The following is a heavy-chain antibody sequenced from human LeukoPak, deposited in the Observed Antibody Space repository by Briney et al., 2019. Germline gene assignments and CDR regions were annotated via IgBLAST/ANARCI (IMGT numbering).Heavy chain of an antibody. CDR2: ISNNGKT. J-gene: IGHJ6*03. CDR3: ARRIYSGTVRHLLYSFMDV. Sequence: SETLSLTCTVSGDSMSSSSWTWIRQSPGKGLESLGFISNNGKTKYKSSFEGRVSMSLDTSKSQFSLTLSSVTAADTAVYFCARRIYSGTVRHLLYSFMDVWGKGTTFIVS. CDR1: GDSMSSSS. V-gene: IGHV4-59*08. D-gene: IGHD2-21*01.